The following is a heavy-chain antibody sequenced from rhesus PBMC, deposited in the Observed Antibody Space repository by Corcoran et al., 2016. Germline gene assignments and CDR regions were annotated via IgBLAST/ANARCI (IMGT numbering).Heavy chain of an antibody. D-gene: IGHD2-15*01. CDR1: GGSISDYYY. Sequence: QVQLQESGPGLVKPSETLSLTCAVYGGSISDYYYWSWIRQPPGKGLGWIGQIYGGSGSTYSNPSLKSRVTVSKDTSKNQFSLKLSSVTAADTAVYYCARSEYGIKPLDVWGRGVLVTVSS. CDR3: ARSEYGIKPLDV. CDR2: IYGGSGST. J-gene: IGHJ5-2*02. V-gene: IGHV4-143*01.